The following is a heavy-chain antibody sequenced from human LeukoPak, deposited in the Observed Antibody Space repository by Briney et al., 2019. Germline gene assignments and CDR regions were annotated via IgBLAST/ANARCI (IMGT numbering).Heavy chain of an antibody. J-gene: IGHJ3*01. Sequence: SGTLSLTCTVSGGSITSYYWSWIRQPAGKGLEWIGRIHTSGTTNFNPSLKSRVTMSVDTSKNQFSLKLSSVTAADTAVYYCARDDGSGSYYPYAFDVWGQGTMVTVSS. CDR3: ARDDGSGSYYPYAFDV. CDR2: IHTSGTT. D-gene: IGHD3-10*01. CDR1: GGSITSYY. V-gene: IGHV4-4*07.